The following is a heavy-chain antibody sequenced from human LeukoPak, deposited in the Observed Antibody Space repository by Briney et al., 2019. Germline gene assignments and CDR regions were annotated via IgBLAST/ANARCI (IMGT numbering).Heavy chain of an antibody. Sequence: SETLTLTCAVYGGSFSGYHWSWIRQPPGKGLEWIGEINHSGSTNYNTSLKSRVTISVDTSKNQFSLKLSSVTAADTAVYYCASNSYGFCFDYWGQGTLVTVSS. V-gene: IGHV4-34*01. J-gene: IGHJ4*02. CDR1: GGSFSGYH. D-gene: IGHD5-18*01. CDR2: INHSGST. CDR3: ASNSYGFCFDY.